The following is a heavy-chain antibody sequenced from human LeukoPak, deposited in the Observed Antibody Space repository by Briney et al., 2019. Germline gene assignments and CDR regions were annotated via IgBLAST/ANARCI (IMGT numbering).Heavy chain of an antibody. J-gene: IGHJ5*02. CDR3: ARASGNPWFDP. V-gene: IGHV4-34*01. Sequence: SETLPLTCAVYGGSFSGYYWSWIRQPPGKGLEWIGEINHSGSSNYNPSLKSRVTISVDTSKNQFSLKLNSVTAADTAVYYCARASGNPWFDPWGQGTLVTVSS. D-gene: IGHD4-23*01. CDR1: GGSFSGYY. CDR2: INHSGSS.